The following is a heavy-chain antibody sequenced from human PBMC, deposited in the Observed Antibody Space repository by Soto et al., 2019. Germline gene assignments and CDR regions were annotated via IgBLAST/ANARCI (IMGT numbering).Heavy chain of an antibody. J-gene: IGHJ4*02. CDR3: ARASAGLDY. Sequence: GGSLRLSCAVSGFTLSSHDMHWVRQATGKGLEWVSAIGSAGDTYYAGSVKGRFTISRENAKNSLYLQMNSLRAEDTAVYYCARASAGLDYWGQGTLVTVSS. V-gene: IGHV3-13*01. D-gene: IGHD1-1*01. CDR2: IGSAGDT. CDR1: GFTLSSHD.